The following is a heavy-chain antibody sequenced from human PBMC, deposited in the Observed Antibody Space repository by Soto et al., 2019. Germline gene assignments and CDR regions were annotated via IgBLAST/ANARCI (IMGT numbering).Heavy chain of an antibody. CDR1: GFTFSSSA. J-gene: IGHJ5*02. CDR2: TGPSGM. V-gene: IGHV3-23*01. CDR3: ARLTAS. Sequence: GGSLRLSCAASGFTFSSSAMSWVRQAPGKGLEWVSTTGPSGMYYTDSVKGRFTISRDNSKNTLFLQMNSLRVEDTAIYYCARLTASWGQGALVTVSS.